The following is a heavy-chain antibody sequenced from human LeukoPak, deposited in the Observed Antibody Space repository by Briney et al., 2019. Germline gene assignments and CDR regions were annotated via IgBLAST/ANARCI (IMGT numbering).Heavy chain of an antibody. V-gene: IGHV4-39*07. CDR2: IYYSGST. CDR3: ARETSRAPYGDYPLGGDY. J-gene: IGHJ4*02. D-gene: IGHD4-17*01. CDR1: GGSISSSSYY. Sequence: NPSETLSLTCTVSGGSISSSSYYWGWIRQPPGKGLEWIGSIYYSGSTYYNPSLKSRVTISVDTSKNQFSLKLSSVTAADTAVYYCARETSRAPYGDYPLGGDYWGQGTLVTVSS.